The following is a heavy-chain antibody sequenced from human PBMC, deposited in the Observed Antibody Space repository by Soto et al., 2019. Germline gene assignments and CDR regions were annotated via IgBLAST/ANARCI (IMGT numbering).Heavy chain of an antibody. D-gene: IGHD2-15*01. Sequence: SETLSLTCTVSGGSISSYYWSWIRQTPGKGLEWIGYIYYSGSTNYNPSLKSRVTITGDTSKFLFSLKLSSVTAAVTAFYYCARGHAGALLYFDYWGQGTLVTVSS. CDR1: GGSISSYY. V-gene: IGHV4-59*01. CDR2: IYYSGST. CDR3: ARGHAGALLYFDY. J-gene: IGHJ4*02.